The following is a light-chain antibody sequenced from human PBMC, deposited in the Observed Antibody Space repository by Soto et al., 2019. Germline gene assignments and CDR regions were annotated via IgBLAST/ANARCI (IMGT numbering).Light chain of an antibody. J-gene: IGKJ2*01. CDR1: QIIDTY. V-gene: IGKV1-39*01. CDR3: QQRYTTPYT. Sequence: DIQMTQSPSSLSASVGDRVTITCRASQIIDTYLNWYQHIPGTAPKLLIYAASSLQSGVPSRFSGSGSGTEVTLTISSLQPEDFATYYCQQRYTTPYTFGHGTKLDFK. CDR2: AAS.